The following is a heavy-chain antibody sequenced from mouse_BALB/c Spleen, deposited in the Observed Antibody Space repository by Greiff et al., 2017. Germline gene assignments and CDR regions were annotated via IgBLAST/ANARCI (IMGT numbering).Heavy chain of an antibody. CDR1: GYTFTSYW. Sequence: QVQLQQPGAELVKPGASVKLSCKASGYTFTSYWMHWVKQRPGQGLEWIGEINPSNGRTNYNEKFKSKATLTVDKSSSTAYMQLSSLTSEDSAVYYCARGDPRAMDYWGQGTSVTVSS. CDR2: INPSNGRT. V-gene: IGHV1S81*02. D-gene: IGHD3-3*01. J-gene: IGHJ4*01. CDR3: ARGDPRAMDY.